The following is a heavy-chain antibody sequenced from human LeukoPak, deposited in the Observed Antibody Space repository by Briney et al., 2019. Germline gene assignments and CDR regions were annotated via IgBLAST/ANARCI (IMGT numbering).Heavy chain of an antibody. Sequence: PGGSLRLSCAASGFTFNNYGMHWVRQAPGKGLEWVAFIRYNGNNQYYADSVKGRFTISRDNSKNTLYLQMNSLNGDDTAVYYCAKDSAFYYIDVWGKGTTVIISS. CDR1: GFTFNNYG. CDR2: IRYNGNNQ. D-gene: IGHD3-10*01. V-gene: IGHV3-30*02. CDR3: AKDSAFYYIDV. J-gene: IGHJ6*03.